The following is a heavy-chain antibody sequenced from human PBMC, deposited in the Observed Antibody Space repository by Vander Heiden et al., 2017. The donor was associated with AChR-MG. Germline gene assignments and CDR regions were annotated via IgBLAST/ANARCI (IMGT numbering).Heavy chain of an antibody. J-gene: IGHJ3*02. CDR2: ISGSGGST. CDR1: GFTFSSYA. Sequence: EVQLLESGGGLVQPGGSLRLSCAASGFTFSSYAMSWVRQAPGKGLEWVSAISGSGGSTYYADSVKGRFTISRDNSKNTLYLQMNSLRAEDTAVYYCAKEGYCSGGSCSDAFDIWGQGTMVTVSS. V-gene: IGHV3-23*01. D-gene: IGHD2-15*01. CDR3: AKEGYCSGGSCSDAFDI.